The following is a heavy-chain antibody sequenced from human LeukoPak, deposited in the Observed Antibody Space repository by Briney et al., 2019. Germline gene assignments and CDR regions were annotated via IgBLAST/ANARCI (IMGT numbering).Heavy chain of an antibody. J-gene: IGHJ5*02. D-gene: IGHD3-3*01. Sequence: ASVKVSCKASGYTFTSYGISWVRQAPGQGLEWMGWISAYNGNTNYAQKLQGRVTMTTDTSTSTAYMELRSLRSDDTAVYYCARRPFYDFWSGYPNWFDPWGQGTLVTVCS. CDR2: ISAYNGNT. V-gene: IGHV1-18*01. CDR3: ARRPFYDFWSGYPNWFDP. CDR1: GYTFTSYG.